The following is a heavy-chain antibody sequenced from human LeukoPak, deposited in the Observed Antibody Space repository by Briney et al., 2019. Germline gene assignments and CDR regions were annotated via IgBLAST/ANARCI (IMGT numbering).Heavy chain of an antibody. J-gene: IGHJ4*02. D-gene: IGHD6-19*01. V-gene: IGHV3-7*03. CDR3: ATLPGYSSGWLRYFDY. CDR2: IKQDGSEK. CDR1: GFTFSSYW. Sequence: GGSLRLSCAASGFTFSSYWMSWVRQAPGKGLEWVANIKQDGSEKYYVDSVKGRFTISRDNSKNTLYLQMNSLRAEDTAVYYCATLPGYSSGWLRYFDYWGQGTLVTVSS.